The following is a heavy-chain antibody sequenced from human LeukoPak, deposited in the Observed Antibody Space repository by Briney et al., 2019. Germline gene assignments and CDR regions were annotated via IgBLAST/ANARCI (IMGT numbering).Heavy chain of an antibody. J-gene: IGHJ4*02. V-gene: IGHV4-4*02. CDR3: ARLDDIVVVPAASGVDY. D-gene: IGHD2-2*01. CDR1: GGSVSSSDC. Sequence: PSGTLSLTCAVSGGSVSSSDCWNWVRPPPGKGLEWIGEIYHSGSTNYNPSLKSRVTISVDTSKNQFSLKLSSVTAADTAVYYCARLDDIVVVPAASGVDYWGQGTLVTVSS. CDR2: IYHSGST.